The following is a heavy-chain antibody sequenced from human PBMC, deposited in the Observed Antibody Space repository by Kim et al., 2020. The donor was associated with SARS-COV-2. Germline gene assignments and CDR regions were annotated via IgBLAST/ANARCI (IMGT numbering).Heavy chain of an antibody. J-gene: IGHJ4*02. Sequence: AKGRFTISSDNAKNTLYLQMNSLGAEDTAIYYCAGYYYGSGSYYRSIDYWGQGTLVTVSS. CDR3: AGYYYGSGSYYRSIDY. V-gene: IGHV3-23*01. D-gene: IGHD3-10*01.